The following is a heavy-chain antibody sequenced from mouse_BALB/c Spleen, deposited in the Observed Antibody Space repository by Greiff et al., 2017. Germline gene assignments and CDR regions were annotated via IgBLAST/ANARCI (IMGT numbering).Heavy chain of an antibody. V-gene: IGHV5-4*02. Sequence: EVHLVESGGGLVQPGGSLKLSCAASGFTFSDYYMYWVRQTPEKRLEWVATISDGGSYTYYPDSVKGRFTISRDNAKNNLYLQMSSLKSEDTAMYYCARGNDYYAMDYWGQGTSVTVSS. CDR1: GFTFSDYY. CDR3: ARGNDYYAMDY. CDR2: ISDGGSYT. J-gene: IGHJ4*01.